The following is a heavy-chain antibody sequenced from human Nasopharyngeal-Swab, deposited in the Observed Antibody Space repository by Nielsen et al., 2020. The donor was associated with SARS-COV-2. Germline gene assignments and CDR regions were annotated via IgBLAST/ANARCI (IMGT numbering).Heavy chain of an antibody. J-gene: IGHJ6*03. CDR2: ISGDGGST. CDR1: GFTFDDYA. V-gene: IGHV3-43*02. Sequence: GESLKISCAASGFTFDDYAMYWVRQAPGKGLEWVSLISGDGGSTYYADSVKGRFTISRDNSKNSLYLQMNSLRTEDTALYYCAKGYYYYYMDVWGKGTTVTVSS. CDR3: AKGYYYYYMDV.